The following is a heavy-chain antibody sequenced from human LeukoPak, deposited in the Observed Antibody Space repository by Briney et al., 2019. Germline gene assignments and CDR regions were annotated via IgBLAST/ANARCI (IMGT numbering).Heavy chain of an antibody. D-gene: IGHD2/OR15-2a*01. V-gene: IGHV3-9*01. Sequence: PGGSLRLSCAASGFTFDDYAMHWVRQAPGKGLEWVSGISWNSGSIGYADSVKGRFTISRDNSKNTLYLQMNSLRTEDTAVYYCAKELPFLPPRDWGQGTLVTVSS. CDR3: AKELPFLPPRD. CDR2: ISWNSGSI. J-gene: IGHJ4*02. CDR1: GFTFDDYA.